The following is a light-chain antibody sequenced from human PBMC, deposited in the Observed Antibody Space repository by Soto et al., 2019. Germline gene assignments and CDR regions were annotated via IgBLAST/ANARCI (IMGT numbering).Light chain of an antibody. V-gene: IGKV1-27*01. CDR3: QKYNTGPFT. CDR2: GAS. CDR1: QGISNY. J-gene: IGKJ3*01. Sequence: DIQMTQSPSSLSASVGGRVTITCRASQGISNYVAWYQQKPGKVPKVLIYGASTLQSGVPSRFSGSGSGPDFTLTISSRQPEDVAAYYCQKYNTGPFTFGPGTKVDLK.